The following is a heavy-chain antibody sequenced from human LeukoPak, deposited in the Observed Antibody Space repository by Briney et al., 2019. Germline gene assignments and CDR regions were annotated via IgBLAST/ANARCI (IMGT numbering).Heavy chain of an antibody. J-gene: IGHJ5*02. D-gene: IGHD6-13*01. V-gene: IGHV3-11*06. CDR1: GFTFSDYY. Sequence: GGSLRLSCAASGFTFSDYYMSWIRQAPGKGLEWVSDISSTSIYTNYADSVKGRFTISRDNAKNSLYLQMNSLRAEDTAVYYCAREDGYSSSWYSDPWGQGTLVTVSS. CDR3: AREDGYSSSWYSDP. CDR2: ISSTSIYT.